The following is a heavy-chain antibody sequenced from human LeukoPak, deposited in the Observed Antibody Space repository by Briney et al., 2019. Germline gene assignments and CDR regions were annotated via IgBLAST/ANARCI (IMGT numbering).Heavy chain of an antibody. CDR1: GLTFDIYA. CDR3: AKNPLYDSSGYFFPTFDS. CDR2: VSSNGDST. Sequence: PGGSLRLSCAASGLTFDIYAMSWVRQAPGKGLEWVSAVSSNGDSTYYADSVEGRFAISRDNTNNTLFLQMNSLRAEDTAVYYCAKNPLYDSSGYFFPTFDSWGQGTLVAVSS. J-gene: IGHJ5*01. D-gene: IGHD3-22*01. V-gene: IGHV3-23*01.